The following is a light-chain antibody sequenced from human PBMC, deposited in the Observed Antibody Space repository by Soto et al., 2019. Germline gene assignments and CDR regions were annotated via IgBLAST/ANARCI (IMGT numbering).Light chain of an antibody. CDR2: EVT. J-gene: IGLJ2*01. CDR1: SSDVGGYNY. Sequence: QSALTQPPSASGSPGQSVTISCSGTSSDVGGYNYVSWYQQHPGKAPRLIIYEVTKRPSGVPDRFSGSRSGNTASLTVSGLQAEDEADDYCSSFAGSNTVAFGGGTKLTVL. CDR3: SSFAGSNTVA. V-gene: IGLV2-8*01.